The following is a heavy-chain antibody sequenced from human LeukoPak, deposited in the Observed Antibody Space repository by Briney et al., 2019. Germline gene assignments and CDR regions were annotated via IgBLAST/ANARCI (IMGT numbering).Heavy chain of an antibody. J-gene: IGHJ4*02. CDR1: GDSVSDTIYY. D-gene: IGHD3-9*01. Sequence: SETLSFTCTVSGDSVSDTIYYWGWIRQPPGQGLQWIGNIYYTGSTYYNPSLRSRVTMSVDTSKNQFSLKMSSVTAADTAVYYCARLSKGRFFDYVFDFWGQGTLLTVSS. V-gene: IGHV4-39*01. CDR2: IYYTGST. CDR3: ARLSKGRFFDYVFDF.